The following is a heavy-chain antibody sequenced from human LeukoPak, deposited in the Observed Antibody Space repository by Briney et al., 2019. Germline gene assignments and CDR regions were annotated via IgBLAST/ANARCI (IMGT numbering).Heavy chain of an antibody. CDR2: ISSSSSSYI. Sequence: GGSLRLSCAASGFTFSSYSMNWVRQAPGKGLEWVSSISSSSSSYIYYADSVKGRFTISRDNAKNSLYLQMNSLRAEDTAVYYCARDRVEMATIAGGFDYWGQGTLVTVSS. V-gene: IGHV3-21*01. J-gene: IGHJ4*02. CDR3: ARDRVEMATIAGGFDY. D-gene: IGHD5-24*01. CDR1: GFTFSSYS.